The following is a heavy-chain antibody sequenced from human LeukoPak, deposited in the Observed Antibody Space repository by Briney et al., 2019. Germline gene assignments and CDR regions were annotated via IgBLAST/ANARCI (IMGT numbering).Heavy chain of an antibody. CDR3: ARAPRWLEYYYYYYMDV. J-gene: IGHJ6*03. V-gene: IGHV7-4-1*02. D-gene: IGHD6-19*01. CDR1: GNTFTSYY. Sequence: ATVKVSCKASGNTFTSYYIHWVRQAPGQGLEWMGWINTNTGNPTYAQGFTGRFVFSLDTSVSTAYLQISSLKAEDTAVYYCARAPRWLEYYYYYYMDVWGKGTTVTVSS. CDR2: INTNTGNP.